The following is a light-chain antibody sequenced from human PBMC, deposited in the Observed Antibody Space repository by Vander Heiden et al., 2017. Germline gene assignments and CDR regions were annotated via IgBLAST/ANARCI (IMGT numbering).Light chain of an antibody. CDR1: SLRNSY. CDR2: AKN. J-gene: IGLJ2*01. CDR3: NSRDNSGNHLGVL. Sequence: SSELTQDSAVSVALGQTVRITCPGDSLRNSYASWCQQKPGQAPVLVIYAKNNRPSGIPDRFSGSNSGNTASLTITGAQAEDEADYYCNSRDNSGNHLGVLFGGGTKLTVL. V-gene: IGLV3-19*01.